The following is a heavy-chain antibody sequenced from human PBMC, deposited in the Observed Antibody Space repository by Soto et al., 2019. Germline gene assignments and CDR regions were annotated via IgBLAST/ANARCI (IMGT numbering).Heavy chain of an antibody. CDR3: ARESHDILTGPPWVWYFDL. Sequence: QVQLQQWGAGPLRPLETLSLTCGVSGGSFSGYYWAWIRQSPGQGLEWIGEIHDRGSINYNPSLKSRVSISVDTSKNHYSLNLRSVTAADTAVYYCARESHDILTGPPWVWYFDLWGRGTLVTVSS. CDR1: GGSFSGYY. J-gene: IGHJ2*01. D-gene: IGHD3-9*01. V-gene: IGHV4-34*01. CDR2: IHDRGSI.